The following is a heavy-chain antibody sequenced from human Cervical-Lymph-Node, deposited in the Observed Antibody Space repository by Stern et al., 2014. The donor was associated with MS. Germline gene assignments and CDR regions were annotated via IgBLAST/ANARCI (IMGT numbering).Heavy chain of an antibody. Sequence: VQLVESGAEVKKPGSSVKVSCKASGGTFTSLSINWVRQVPGQSLEWMGGIIPIFDTPNCAQKFQGRVTITADSSTSTVYMALNSLRSDDTAVYYCVLPSTVTTAAFDVWGRGTMVTVSS. CDR3: VLPSTVTTAAFDV. J-gene: IGHJ3*01. CDR2: IIPIFDTP. V-gene: IGHV1-69*06. D-gene: IGHD4-17*01. CDR1: GGTFTSLS.